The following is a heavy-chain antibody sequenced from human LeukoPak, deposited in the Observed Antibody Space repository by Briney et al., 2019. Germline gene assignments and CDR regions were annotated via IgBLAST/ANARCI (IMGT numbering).Heavy chain of an antibody. D-gene: IGHD3-10*01. J-gene: IGHJ6*03. CDR1: GFTFSSYW. CDR3: ARVGGDYYGSGRSARRYYYYYYMDV. Sequence: GGSLRLSCAASGFTFSSYWMHWVRQAPGKGLVWVSRINSDGSSTSYADSVKGRFTISRDNAKNTLYLQMNSLRAEDTAVYYCARVGGDYYGSGRSARRYYYYYYMDVWGKGTTVTISS. V-gene: IGHV3-74*01. CDR2: INSDGSST.